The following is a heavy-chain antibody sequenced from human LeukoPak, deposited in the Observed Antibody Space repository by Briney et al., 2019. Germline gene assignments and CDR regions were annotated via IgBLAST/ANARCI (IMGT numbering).Heavy chain of an antibody. CDR2: IRGEAYGETT. Sequence: GGSLRLSCTASGFTFGDYPMTWFRQAPGKGLEWVGFIRGEAYGETTEYAASVKGRFSISRDDSKSTAYLQMNSLKTEDTAVYYCSRFPPQWLHCPFDYWGQGTLVTVSS. CDR1: GFTFGDYP. V-gene: IGHV3-49*03. J-gene: IGHJ4*02. D-gene: IGHD5-24*01. CDR3: SRFPPQWLHCPFDY.